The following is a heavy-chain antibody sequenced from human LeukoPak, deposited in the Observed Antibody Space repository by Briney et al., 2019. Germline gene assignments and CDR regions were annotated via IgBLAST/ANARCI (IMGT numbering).Heavy chain of an antibody. Sequence: ASVKVSCKASGYTFTGYYMHWVRQAPGKGLEWMEWINPNRGGSNYAQKFQGRVTMPSDTSISTVYMELGRLRSDDTAVYYCARGARDIVVVVAATTTYYYYYMDVWGKGTTVTVS. J-gene: IGHJ6*03. CDR1: GYTFTGYY. CDR2: INPNRGGS. CDR3: ARGARDIVVVVAATTTYYYYYMDV. D-gene: IGHD2-15*01. V-gene: IGHV1-2*02.